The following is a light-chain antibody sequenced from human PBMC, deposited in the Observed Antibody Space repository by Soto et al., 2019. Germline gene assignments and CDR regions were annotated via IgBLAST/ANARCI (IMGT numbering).Light chain of an antibody. V-gene: IGKV1-33*01. CDR2: DAS. Sequence: DIQMTQSPASLSASVGDRVTITCQASQDITNSLNWYQQKPGKAPNLLIFDASNLDAGVPSRVSGSGSGTYFTFPIHSLQPEDVATYYCQQYDHLSLTFGGGTKVDIK. J-gene: IGKJ4*01. CDR1: QDITNS. CDR3: QQYDHLSLT.